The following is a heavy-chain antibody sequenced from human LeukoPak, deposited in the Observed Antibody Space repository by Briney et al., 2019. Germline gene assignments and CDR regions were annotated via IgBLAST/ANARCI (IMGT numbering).Heavy chain of an antibody. V-gene: IGHV5-10-1*01. CDR2: IDPSDSYT. J-gene: IGHJ4*02. CDR3: ARQFGYYGSGSYIVDY. Sequence: GESPHISFQGSGYSFTSYWISWVRQMPGQGLEWMGRIDPSDSYTNYSPSFQGHVTISADKSISTAYLQWSSLKGSETAMYYCARQFGYYGSGSYIVDYWGQGTLVTVSS. D-gene: IGHD3-10*01. CDR1: GYSFTSYW.